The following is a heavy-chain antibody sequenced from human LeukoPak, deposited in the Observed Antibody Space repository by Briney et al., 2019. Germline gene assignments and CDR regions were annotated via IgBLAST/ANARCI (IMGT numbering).Heavy chain of an antibody. V-gene: IGHV4-34*01. J-gene: IGHJ5*02. CDR3: AREPDGGAYDILTA. D-gene: IGHD3-9*01. CDR1: GGSFSGYY. Sequence: SETLSLTCAVYGGSFSGYYWSWIRQPPGKGLEWIGEINHSGSTNYNPSLKSRVTISVDTSKNQFSPKLSSVTAADTAVYYCAREPDGGAYDILTAWGQGTLVTVSS. CDR2: INHSGST.